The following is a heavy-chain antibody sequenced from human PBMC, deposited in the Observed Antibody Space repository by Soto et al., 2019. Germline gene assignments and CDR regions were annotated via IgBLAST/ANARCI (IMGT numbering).Heavy chain of an antibody. CDR3: ARGDYYDSSGYYYADAFDI. CDR2: IYYSGST. J-gene: IGHJ3*02. V-gene: IGHV4-31*03. Sequence: TLSLTCTVSGGSISSGGYYWSWIRQHPGKGLEWIGYIYYSGSTYYNPSLKSRVTISVDTSKNQFSLKLSSVTAADAAVYYCARGDYYDSSGYYYADAFDIWGQGTVVTVSS. D-gene: IGHD3-22*01. CDR1: GGSISSGGYY.